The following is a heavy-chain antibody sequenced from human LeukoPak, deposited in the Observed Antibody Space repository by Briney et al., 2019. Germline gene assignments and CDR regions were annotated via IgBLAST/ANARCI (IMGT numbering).Heavy chain of an antibody. J-gene: IGHJ4*02. D-gene: IGHD6-19*01. V-gene: IGHV3-30-3*01. CDR2: ISYDGSNK. CDR3: ARGGSGWPYYFDY. Sequence: GGSLRLSCAASGFTFSSYAMHWVRQAPGKGLEWVAVISYDGSNKYYADSVKGRFTISRDNSKNALYLQMNSLRAEDTAVYYCARGGSGWPYYFDYWGQGTLVTVSS. CDR1: GFTFSSYA.